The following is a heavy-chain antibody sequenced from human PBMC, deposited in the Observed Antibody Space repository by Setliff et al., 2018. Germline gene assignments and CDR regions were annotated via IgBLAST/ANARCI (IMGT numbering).Heavy chain of an antibody. Sequence: GGSLRLSCAASGFTVSDNYMNWVRQAPGKGLEWVSVIYSGGTTYYAGSVKGRFTISRDNSKNTLYLQMNSLRAEDTAVYYCARVGYYDSSGYSFAFDIWGQGTMVTVSS. V-gene: IGHV3-53*01. CDR2: IYSGGTT. CDR3: ARVGYYDSSGYSFAFDI. CDR1: GFTVSDNY. D-gene: IGHD3-22*01. J-gene: IGHJ3*02.